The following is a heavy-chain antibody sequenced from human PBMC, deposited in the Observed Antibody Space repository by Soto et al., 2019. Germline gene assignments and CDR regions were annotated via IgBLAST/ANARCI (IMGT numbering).Heavy chain of an antibody. J-gene: IGHJ5*02. CDR3: AHRVNMARGPYNYFGP. CDR2: IYWNDEK. D-gene: IGHD3-10*01. V-gene: IGHV2-5*01. CDR1: GFSLTTGVG. Sequence: SGPTLVNPTQTLTLTCSFSGFSLTTGVGVGWIRQPPGKALEWLAIIYWNDEKLYNPSLKTRLTITKDTSKNQVVLTVTDMDPVDTATYYCAHRVNMARGPYNYFGPWGQGALVTVSS.